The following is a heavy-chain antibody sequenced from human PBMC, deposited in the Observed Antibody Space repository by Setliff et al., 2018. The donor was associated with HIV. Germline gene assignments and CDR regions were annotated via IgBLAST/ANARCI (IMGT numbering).Heavy chain of an antibody. CDR3: ARGHHSGRGSNFPWYSDL. Sequence: ASVKVSCKASGYTFSNYGITWVRQAPGQGLEWMGWITSYNGNTNYAKKFKGRVTMTTDTSTSIAYIELKSLISEDTAVYYCARGHHSGRGSNFPWYSDLWGRGTLVTVSS. CDR1: GYTFSNYG. CDR2: ITSYNGNT. J-gene: IGHJ2*01. D-gene: IGHD1-26*01. V-gene: IGHV1-18*01.